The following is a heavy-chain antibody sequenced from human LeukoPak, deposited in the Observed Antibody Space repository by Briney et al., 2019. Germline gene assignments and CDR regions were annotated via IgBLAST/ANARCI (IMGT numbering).Heavy chain of an antibody. CDR1: GFTFSNAW. CDR2: IKSKTDGGTT. Sequence: PGGSLRLSCAASGFTFSNAWMSWVRQDPGKGLEWVGRIKSKTDGGTTDYAAPVKGRFTISRDDSKNTLYLQMNSLKTEDTAVYYCTTDRSYYDSSGYQEYYFDYWGQGTLVTVSS. J-gene: IGHJ4*02. CDR3: TTDRSYYDSSGYQEYYFDY. D-gene: IGHD3-22*01. V-gene: IGHV3-15*01.